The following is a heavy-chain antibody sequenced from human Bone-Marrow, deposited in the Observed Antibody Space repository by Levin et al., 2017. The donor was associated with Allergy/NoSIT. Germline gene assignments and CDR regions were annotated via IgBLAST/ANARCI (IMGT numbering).Heavy chain of an antibody. D-gene: IGHD2-15*01. CDR2: IDPSDSYT. CDR1: GYSFRTYW. Sequence: KVSCKGSGYSFRTYWISWVRQRPGKGLEWMGRIDPSDSYTLYSPSFQGHVTISADESISTAYLQWSGLKASDTATYYCARSLGYCSGGSCYAPIFWGQGTLVTVSS. J-gene: IGHJ4*02. CDR3: ARSLGYCSGGSCYAPIF. V-gene: IGHV5-10-1*01.